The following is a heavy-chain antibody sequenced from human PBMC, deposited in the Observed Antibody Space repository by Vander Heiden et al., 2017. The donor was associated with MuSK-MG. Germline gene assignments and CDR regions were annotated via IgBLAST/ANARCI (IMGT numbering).Heavy chain of an antibody. V-gene: IGHV4-31*03. D-gene: IGHD3-10*01. J-gene: IGHJ3*02. CDR2: LYYRGGT. CDR1: GGSISRGSYS. Sequence: QVQLQESGPGLGKPSQPLSLTCTVPGGSISRGSYSWTWIRRHSGKGLEWLGYLYYRGGTYYNPALKSRVAISVDTSKNQFSLMLRSVTVADTAVYYCARGGGRGVKAFDIWGQGTMVTVSS. CDR3: ARGGGRGVKAFDI.